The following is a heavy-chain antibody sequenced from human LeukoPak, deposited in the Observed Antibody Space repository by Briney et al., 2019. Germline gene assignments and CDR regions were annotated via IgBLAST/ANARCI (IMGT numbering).Heavy chain of an antibody. D-gene: IGHD6-19*01. J-gene: IGHJ4*02. V-gene: IGHV3-43*01. Sequence: PGGSLRLSCAASGFTFDDYTMHWVRQAPGKGLEWVSLISWDGGSTYYADSVKGRFTISRDNSKNSLYLQMNSLRTEDTALYYCAKDIGGWSDYWGQGTLVTVSS. CDR3: AKDIGGWSDY. CDR2: ISWDGGST. CDR1: GFTFDDYT.